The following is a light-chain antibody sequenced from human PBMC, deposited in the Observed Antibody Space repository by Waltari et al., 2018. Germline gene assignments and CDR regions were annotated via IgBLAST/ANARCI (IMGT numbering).Light chain of an antibody. J-gene: IGKJ4*01. Sequence: DIQMTQSPSSLSASVGDRVTITCQASQGISNCLHWYQQKLGKAPKLLIYDASNLKTGVPSRFSGSGSGTHFSFTISGLQPEDVATYYCQQYDNHLPTFGGGTKVEIK. CDR2: DAS. CDR1: QGISNC. V-gene: IGKV1-33*01. CDR3: QQYDNHLPT.